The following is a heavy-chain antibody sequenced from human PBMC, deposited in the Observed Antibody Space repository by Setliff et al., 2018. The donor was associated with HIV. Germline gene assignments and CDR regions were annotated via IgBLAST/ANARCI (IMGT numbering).Heavy chain of an antibody. D-gene: IGHD3-10*01. CDR2: IYYSGST. J-gene: IGHJ6*03. CDR3: ATLWFGELLIHYYYYMDV. CDR1: GGSISSYY. Sequence: SETLSLTCTVSGGSISSYYWGWIRQPPGKGLEWIGSIYYSGSTYYNPSLKSRVTISVDTSKNQFSLKLSSVTAADTAVYYCATLWFGELLIHYYYYMDVWGKGTTVTVSS. V-gene: IGHV4-39*01.